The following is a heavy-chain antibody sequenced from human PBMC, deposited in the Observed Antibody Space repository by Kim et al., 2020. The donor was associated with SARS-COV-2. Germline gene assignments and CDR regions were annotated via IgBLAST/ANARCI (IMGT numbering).Heavy chain of an antibody. J-gene: IGHJ5*02. CDR3: ARGEMYDSSVGMSP. Sequence: SETLSLTCTVSGGSISSGGYYWSWIRQHPGKGPEWIGYIYYSGSTYYNPSLKSRVTISVDTSKNQFSLKLSSVTAADTAVYYCARGEMYDSSVGMSPWGQGTLVTVSS. D-gene: IGHD3-22*01. CDR1: GGSISSGGYY. CDR2: IYYSGST. V-gene: IGHV4-31*03.